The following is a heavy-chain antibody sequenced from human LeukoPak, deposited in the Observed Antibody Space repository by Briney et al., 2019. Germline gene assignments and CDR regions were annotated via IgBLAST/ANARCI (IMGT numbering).Heavy chain of an antibody. D-gene: IGHD6-13*01. CDR2: ISGSGGRT. J-gene: IGHJ4*02. Sequence: GGSLRLSCAASGFTFSTFAMIWVRQPPGKGLEWVSVISGSGGRTYYADSVKGRFTISRDNSKNTLYLQMNSLRAEDTAVYYCARGGPAAGRFDYWGQGTLVTVSS. CDR1: GFTFSTFA. CDR3: ARGGPAAGRFDY. V-gene: IGHV3-23*01.